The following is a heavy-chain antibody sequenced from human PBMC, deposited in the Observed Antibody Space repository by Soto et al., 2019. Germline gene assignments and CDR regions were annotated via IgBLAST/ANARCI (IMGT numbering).Heavy chain of an antibody. V-gene: IGHV1-69*01. D-gene: IGHD2-2*01. CDR3: ARSQGSSTSLEIYYYYYYGMDV. Sequence: QVQLVQSGAEVKKPGSSMKVSCKASGGTFSSYAISWVRQAPGQGLEWMGGIIPISGTANYAQKFQGRVTITADESTSTVYMELSSLRSEDTAVYFCARSQGSSTSLEIYYYYYYGMDVWGQGTTVTVSS. CDR1: GGTFSSYA. J-gene: IGHJ6*02. CDR2: IIPISGTA.